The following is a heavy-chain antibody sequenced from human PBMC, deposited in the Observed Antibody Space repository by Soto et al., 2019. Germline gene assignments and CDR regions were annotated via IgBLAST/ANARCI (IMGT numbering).Heavy chain of an antibody. D-gene: IGHD5-18*01. J-gene: IGHJ4*02. V-gene: IGHV3-33*01. CDR3: ARDSRPTWIPSLSSDY. CDR2: IWYDGSNK. CDR1: GFTFSSYG. Sequence: QVQLVESGGGVVQPGRSVRLSCAASGFTFSSYGMHWVRQAPGKGLEWVVVIWYDGSNKYYADSVKGRFTSSRDNSKNTLYLQINSLRAEDTAVYYCARDSRPTWIPSLSSDYWGQGSLVTVSS.